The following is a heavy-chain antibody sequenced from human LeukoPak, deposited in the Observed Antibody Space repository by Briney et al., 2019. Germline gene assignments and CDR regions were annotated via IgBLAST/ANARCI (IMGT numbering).Heavy chain of an antibody. V-gene: IGHV4-31*03. CDR1: GGSISTGAYY. D-gene: IGHD2-15*01. CDR2: ISYTGNT. Sequence: PSETLSLTCTVSGGSISTGAYYWGWIRQHPEKGLEWLGHISYTGNTYYNPSLKSRMTMSLDTSENQFSLRVSSVTAADTAVYYCARDWAGSCGGGSCNSYGMDVWGQGTTVTVSS. J-gene: IGHJ6*02. CDR3: ARDWAGSCGGGSCNSYGMDV.